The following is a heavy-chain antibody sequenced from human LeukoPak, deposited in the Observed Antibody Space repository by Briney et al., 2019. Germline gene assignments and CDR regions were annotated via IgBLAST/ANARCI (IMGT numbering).Heavy chain of an antibody. CDR3: ARSIAAAGDIFDX. V-gene: IGHV5-51*01. CDR2: IYPGDSDT. J-gene: IGHJ4*02. D-gene: IGHD6-13*01. Sequence: GESLKISCKGSGYSFTSYWIGWVRQMPGKGLEWMGIIYPGDSDTRYSPSFQGQVTISADKSISTAYLQWSSLKASDTAMYYCARSIAAAGDIFDXWGXGTXVTVSS. CDR1: GYSFTSYW.